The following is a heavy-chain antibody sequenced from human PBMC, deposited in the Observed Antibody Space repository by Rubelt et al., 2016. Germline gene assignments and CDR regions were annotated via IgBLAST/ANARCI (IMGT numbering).Heavy chain of an antibody. CDR2: GGTK. J-gene: IGHJ6*02. CDR3: ARAKYCTNGVCYGPEVRQYYGMDV. Sequence: GGTKYHADSARGRLTISRDNSKNTLYLQMNSLRSEDTAVYYCARAKYCTNGVCYGPEVRQYYGMDVWGQGTTVTVSS. V-gene: IGHV3-30*01. D-gene: IGHD2-8*01.